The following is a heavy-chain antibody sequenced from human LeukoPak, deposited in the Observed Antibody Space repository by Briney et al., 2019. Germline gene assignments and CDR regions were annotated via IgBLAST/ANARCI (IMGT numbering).Heavy chain of an antibody. CDR3: ARDPEGYYYGSGSYSYYGMDV. CDR1: GFTFSSYS. Sequence: GGSLRLSCAASGFTFSSYSLNWVRQAPGKGLEWVSYISSSSSIYYAESVKGRFTISRDNAKNSLYLQMNSLRAEDTAVYYCARDPEGYYYGSGSYSYYGMDVWGQGTTVTVSS. J-gene: IGHJ6*02. V-gene: IGHV3-48*04. CDR2: ISSSSSI. D-gene: IGHD3-10*01.